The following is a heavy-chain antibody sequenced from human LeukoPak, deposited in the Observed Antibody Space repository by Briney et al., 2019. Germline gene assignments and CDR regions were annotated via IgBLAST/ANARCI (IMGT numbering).Heavy chain of an antibody. CDR3: ASSNNNLPRTLDY. D-gene: IGHD1/OR15-1a*01. CDR2: ISGSGGST. CDR1: GFTFSSYA. Sequence: GGSLRLSCAASGFTFSSYAMSWVRQAPGKGLEWVSAISGSGGSTYYADSVKGWFTISRDNSKNTLYLQMNSLRAEDTAVYYCASSNNNLPRTLDYWGQGTLVTVSS. V-gene: IGHV3-23*01. J-gene: IGHJ4*02.